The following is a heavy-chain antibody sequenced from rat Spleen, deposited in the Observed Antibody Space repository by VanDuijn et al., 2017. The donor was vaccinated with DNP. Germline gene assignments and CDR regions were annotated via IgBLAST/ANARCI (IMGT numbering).Heavy chain of an antibody. J-gene: IGHJ2*01. Sequence: EVQLVESGGDLVQPGRSLKLSCAASGFTFSSFPMAWVRQVPGKGLEWVASINPDGGSTHYRDSVKGRFTISRDNAKSILYLQMESLRSEDTATFYCTTDAERGYWGQGVMVTVSS. CDR3: TTDAERGY. CDR1: GFTFSSFP. V-gene: IGHV5-20*01. CDR2: INPDGGST.